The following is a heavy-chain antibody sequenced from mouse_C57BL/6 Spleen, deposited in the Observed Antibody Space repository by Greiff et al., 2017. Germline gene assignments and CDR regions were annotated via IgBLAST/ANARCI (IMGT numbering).Heavy chain of an antibody. V-gene: IGHV1-15*01. D-gene: IGHD1-1*01. Sequence: QVQLKQSGAELVRPGASVTLSCKASGYTFTDYEMHWVKQTPVHGLEWIGAIDPETGGTAYNQKFKGKAILTADKSSSTAYMELRSLTSEDSAVYFCASLYYYGEGAMDYWGQGTSVTVSS. J-gene: IGHJ4*01. CDR3: ASLYYYGEGAMDY. CDR1: GYTFTDYE. CDR2: IDPETGGT.